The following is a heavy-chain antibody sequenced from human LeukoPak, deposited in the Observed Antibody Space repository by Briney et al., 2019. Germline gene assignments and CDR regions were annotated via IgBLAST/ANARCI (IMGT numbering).Heavy chain of an antibody. CDR2: IYSGGST. J-gene: IGHJ3*01. D-gene: IGHD2-8*02. V-gene: IGHV3-53*01. Sequence: GGSLRLSCAASGFTVSSNYMSWVRQAPGKGLEWVSVIYSGGSTYYADSVKGRFTISRDNSENTLFLQMNSLRAEDTAMYYCARTPGTGHDGLDVWGQGTTVTVSS. CDR3: ARTPGTGHDGLDV. CDR1: GFTVSSNY.